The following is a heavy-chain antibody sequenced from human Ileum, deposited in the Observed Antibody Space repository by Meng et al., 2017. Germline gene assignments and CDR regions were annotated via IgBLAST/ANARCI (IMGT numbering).Heavy chain of an antibody. CDR1: GFTFSSYC. D-gene: IGHD6-19*01. Sequence: GESLKISCVTSGFTFSSYCMSWVRQAPGKGLEWVSAISGSGAHTYYPDSVKGRFTISRDNSNNTLYLQMNSLGAEDTALYYCAKSGDTSGYYAEYFQYWGQGTLVTVSS. CDR2: ISGSGAHT. J-gene: IGHJ1*01. V-gene: IGHV3-23*01. CDR3: AKSGDTSGYYAEYFQY.